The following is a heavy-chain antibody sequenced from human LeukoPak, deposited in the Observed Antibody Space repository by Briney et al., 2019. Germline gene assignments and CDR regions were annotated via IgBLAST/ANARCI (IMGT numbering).Heavy chain of an antibody. CDR2: IYYSGST. CDR3: ASPRGTSYAFDI. J-gene: IGHJ3*02. CDR1: GGSISSYY. V-gene: IGHV4-59*01. D-gene: IGHD3-10*01. Sequence: SETLSLTCTVSGGSISSYYWSWIRQPPGKGLEWIGYIYYSGSTNYNPSLKSRVTISVDTSKNQFSLKLSSVTAADTAVYYCASPRGTSYAFDIWGQGTMVTVSS.